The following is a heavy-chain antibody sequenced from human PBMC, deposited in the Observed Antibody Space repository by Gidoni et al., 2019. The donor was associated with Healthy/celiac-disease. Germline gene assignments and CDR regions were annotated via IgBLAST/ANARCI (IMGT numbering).Heavy chain of an antibody. Sequence: GLEWIGEINHSGSTNYNPSLKSRVTISVDTSKNQFSLKLSSVTAADTAVYYCVVGNVSFDYWGQGTLVTVSS. CDR3: VVGNVSFDY. V-gene: IGHV4-34*01. D-gene: IGHD3-10*01. J-gene: IGHJ4*02. CDR2: INHSGST.